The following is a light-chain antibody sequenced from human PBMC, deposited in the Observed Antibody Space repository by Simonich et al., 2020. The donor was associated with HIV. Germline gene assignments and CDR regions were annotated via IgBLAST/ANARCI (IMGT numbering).Light chain of an antibody. Sequence: TQCVLTSSNTKNSNTHFAWYQQKQGQPPKVLFYRASTRESGVPDRFSGSGSGTDFTLTISSLQAEDVAVYYCQQYYSTPWTFGQGTKVEIK. CDR2: RAS. CDR3: QQYYSTPWT. J-gene: IGKJ1*01. CDR1: QCVLTSSNTKNSNTH. V-gene: IGKV4-1*01.